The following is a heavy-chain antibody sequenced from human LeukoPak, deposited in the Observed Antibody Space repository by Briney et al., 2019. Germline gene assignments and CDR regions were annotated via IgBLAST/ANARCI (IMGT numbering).Heavy chain of an antibody. D-gene: IGHD3-9*01. J-gene: IGHJ4*02. V-gene: IGHV3-7*03. CDR1: GFTFSSYW. CDR3: ARVVGLRYFDWLPHFDY. CDR2: IKQDGSEK. Sequence: GGSLRLSCAASGFTFSSYWMSWVRQAPGKGLEWVANIKQDGSEKYYVDSVKGRFTISRDNAKNSLYQQMNSLRAEDTAVYYCARVVGLRYFDWLPHFDYWGQGTLVTVSS.